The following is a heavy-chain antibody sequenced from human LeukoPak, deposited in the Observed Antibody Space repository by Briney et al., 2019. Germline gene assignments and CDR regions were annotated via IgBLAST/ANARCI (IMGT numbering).Heavy chain of an antibody. D-gene: IGHD3-10*01. CDR1: GGSFSGYY. CDR3: EGSGNYNAAFDI. J-gene: IGHJ3*02. V-gene: IGHV4-34*01. CDR2: IDYSGNT. Sequence: SETLSLTCAVYGGSFSGYYWSWIRQSPGKGLEWIGSIDYSGNTDYNPSLKSRVSLSVDTSKKQFSLKLNSVTAADTAVYYCEGSGNYNAAFDIWGQGTMVTVSS.